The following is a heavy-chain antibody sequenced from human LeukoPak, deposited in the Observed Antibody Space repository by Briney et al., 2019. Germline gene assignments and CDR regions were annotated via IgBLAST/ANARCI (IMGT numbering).Heavy chain of an antibody. J-gene: IGHJ4*02. CDR1: GFTFSSYE. Sequence: GGSLRLSCAASGFTFSSYEMNWVRQAPGKGLEWVSYISSSGSTIYYADSVKGRFTISRDNSKNTLYLYMNTLRAEDTALYYCANGPRALEHSTHRFDSWGQGTQVTGSS. CDR3: ANGPRALEHSTHRFDS. V-gene: IGHV3-48*03. CDR2: ISSSGSTI. D-gene: IGHD1/OR15-1a*01.